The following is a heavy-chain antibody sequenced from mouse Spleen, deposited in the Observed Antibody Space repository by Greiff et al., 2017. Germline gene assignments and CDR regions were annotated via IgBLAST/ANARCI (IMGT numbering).Heavy chain of an antibody. CDR1: GFTFSDYY. CDR2: ISNGGGST. J-gene: IGHJ3*01. CDR3: ARHHGAY. Sequence: EVKLVESGGGLVQPGGSLKLSCATSGFTFSDYYMYWVRQTPEKRLEWVAYISNGGGSTYYPDTVKGRFTISRDNAKNTLYLQMSRLKSEDTAMYYCARHHGAYWGQGTLVTVSA. V-gene: IGHV5-12*02.